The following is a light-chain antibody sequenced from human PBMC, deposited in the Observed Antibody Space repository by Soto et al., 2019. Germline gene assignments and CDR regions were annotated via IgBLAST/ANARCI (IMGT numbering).Light chain of an antibody. J-gene: IGKJ5*01. CDR1: QSISSN. CDR3: KEYKEWPQFT. Sequence: EIVFTPSPGTLSLSPGERATLSCRASQSISSNLAWYQQKPGQAPRLLIYDASNRATGIPARFSGSGSGTEFTLSISRLKSEDFAVYYCKEYKEWPQFTVGQGQRLEIK. CDR2: DAS. V-gene: IGKV3D-15*01.